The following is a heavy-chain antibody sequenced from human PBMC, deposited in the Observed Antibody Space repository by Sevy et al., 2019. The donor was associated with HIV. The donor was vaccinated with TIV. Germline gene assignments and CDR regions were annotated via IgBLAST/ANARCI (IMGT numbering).Heavy chain of an antibody. D-gene: IGHD3-22*01. CDR2: ISGSGGST. Sequence: GGSLRLSCAASGFTISSYAMSWVRQAPGKGLEWVSAISGSGGSTYYADSVKGRFTISRDNSKNTLYLQMNSLRAEDTAVYYCAKATTYYYDSSGYNDYWGQGTLVTVSS. V-gene: IGHV3-23*01. CDR1: GFTISSYA. CDR3: AKATTYYYDSSGYNDY. J-gene: IGHJ4*02.